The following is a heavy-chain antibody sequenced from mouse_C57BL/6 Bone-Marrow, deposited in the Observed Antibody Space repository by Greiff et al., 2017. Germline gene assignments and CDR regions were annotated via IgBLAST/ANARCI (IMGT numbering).Heavy chain of an antibody. CDR1: GFSLTSYG. CDR3: ARKGVSYDPFAY. D-gene: IGHD2-3*01. V-gene: IGHV2-2*01. J-gene: IGHJ3*01. CDR2: IWSGGST. Sequence: VKLQESGPGLVQPSQSLSITCTVSGFSLTSYGVHWVRQSPGKGLEWLGVIWSGGSTDYNAAFISRLSISKDNSKSQVFFKMNSLQADDTAKYYCARKGVSYDPFAYWGQGTLVTVSA.